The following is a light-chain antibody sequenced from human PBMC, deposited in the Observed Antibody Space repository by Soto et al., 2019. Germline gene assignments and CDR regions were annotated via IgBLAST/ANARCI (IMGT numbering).Light chain of an antibody. V-gene: IGKV3-15*01. CDR3: QQYNNWIT. J-gene: IGKJ5*01. CDR2: GAS. CDR1: QSVSSN. Sequence: EIVMTKSPATLSVSPGERATLSCRASQSVSSNLAWYQQKPGQAPRLLIYGASTRATGITARFSGSGSGTEFTLTISSLQSEDFAVYYCQQYNNWITFGQGTRLEIK.